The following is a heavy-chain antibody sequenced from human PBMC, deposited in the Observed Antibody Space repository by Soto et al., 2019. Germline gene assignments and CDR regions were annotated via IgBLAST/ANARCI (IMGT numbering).Heavy chain of an antibody. J-gene: IGHJ4*02. CDR3: TTDYYFGSGSGDY. CDR2: IISRTDGGTA. D-gene: IGHD3-10*01. CDR1: GFTFSDAW. V-gene: IGHV3-15*01. Sequence: ESGGGLVKPGGSLRLSCAASGFTFSDAWMTWVRQTPGKGLEWVGRIISRTDGGTADYAAPVKGRFTISRDDSKNMLYLQMNSLKTDDTGLYYCTTDYYFGSGSGDYWGQGALVTVSS.